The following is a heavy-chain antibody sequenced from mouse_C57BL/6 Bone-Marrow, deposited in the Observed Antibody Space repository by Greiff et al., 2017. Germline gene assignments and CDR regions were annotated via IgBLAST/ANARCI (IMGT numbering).Heavy chain of an antibody. Sequence: QVQLQQSGAELARPGASVTLSCKASGYTFTSYGISWVKQRTGQGLEWIGEIYPRSGNTYYNEKFKGKATLTADKSSSTAYMELRSLTSEDSAVYFCARGSHYGSSAWFAYGGQGTLVTVSA. CDR1: GYTFTSYG. CDR2: IYPRSGNT. D-gene: IGHD1-1*01. J-gene: IGHJ3*01. V-gene: IGHV1-81*01. CDR3: ARGSHYGSSAWFAY.